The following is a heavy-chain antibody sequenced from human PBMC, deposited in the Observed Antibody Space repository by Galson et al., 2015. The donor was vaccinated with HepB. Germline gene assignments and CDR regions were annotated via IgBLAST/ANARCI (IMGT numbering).Heavy chain of an antibody. V-gene: IGHV1-18*04. Sequence: SVKVSCKASGYTFTSYYITWVRQAPGQGLEWMGWISGYNGDTNYAQKFQGRVTMTTGTSTTTAYMELRSLRSDDTAVYYCARETYYYDYSGASRHFDSWGQGTLVTVSS. CDR3: ARETYYYDYSGASRHFDS. CDR2: ISGYNGDT. D-gene: IGHD3-22*01. J-gene: IGHJ4*02. CDR1: GYTFTSYY.